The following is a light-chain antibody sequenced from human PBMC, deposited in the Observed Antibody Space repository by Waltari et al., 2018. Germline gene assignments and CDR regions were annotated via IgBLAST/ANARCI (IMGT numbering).Light chain of an antibody. V-gene: IGKV3-15*01. J-gene: IGKJ3*01. CDR3: QHYNNWPPLFT. Sequence: EIVMIQSPATLSVSPGERATLSCRASQSVSNNLAWYKQKPGQAPRLLIYGASNRATGIPARFSGSGSGTDFTLTISSLQSEDFAVYYCQHYNNWPPLFTFGPGTKVDIK. CDR1: QSVSNN. CDR2: GAS.